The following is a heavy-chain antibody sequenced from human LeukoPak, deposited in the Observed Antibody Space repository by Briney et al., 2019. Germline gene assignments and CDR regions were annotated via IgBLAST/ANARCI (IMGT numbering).Heavy chain of an antibody. Sequence: GGSLRLSCAASGFTFSSYWMSRVRQAPGKGLEWVANIKQDGSEKYYVDSVKGRFTISRDNAKNSLYLQMNSLRAEDTAVYYCATDWHSSGWYGAFDIWGQGTMVTVSS. CDR2: IKQDGSEK. V-gene: IGHV3-7*01. CDR1: GFTFSSYW. J-gene: IGHJ3*02. CDR3: ATDWHSSGWYGAFDI. D-gene: IGHD6-19*01.